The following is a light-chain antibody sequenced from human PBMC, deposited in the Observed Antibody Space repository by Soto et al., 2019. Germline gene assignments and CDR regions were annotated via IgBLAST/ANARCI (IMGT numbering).Light chain of an antibody. CDR3: QSYDSSLSAYV. V-gene: IGLV1-40*01. Sequence: SVLTQPPSVSGAPGQRVTISCTGSSSNIGAGYDVHWYQQLPGTAPKLLIFRNNNRPSGVPDRFSGSKSGTSASLAITGLQAEDEADYYCQSYDSSLSAYVFATGTKVTV. CDR1: SSNIGAGYD. J-gene: IGLJ1*01. CDR2: RNN.